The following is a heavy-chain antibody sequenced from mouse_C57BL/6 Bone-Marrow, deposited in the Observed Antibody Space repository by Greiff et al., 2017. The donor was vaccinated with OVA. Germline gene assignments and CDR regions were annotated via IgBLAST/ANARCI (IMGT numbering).Heavy chain of an antibody. V-gene: IGHV3-3*01. CDR2: TFYSGIT. J-gene: IGHJ1*03. CDR3: ATHGITTVVARNWYCDV. Sequence: VQLKESGPSLVRPSQTLSLTCTVTGFSINSDCYWIWIRQFPGNKLEYIGYTFYSGITYYNPSLESRTYITRDTSKNQFSLKLSSVTTEDTATYYCATHGITTVVARNWYCDVWGTGTTVTVSS. CDR1: GFSINSDCY. D-gene: IGHD1-1*01.